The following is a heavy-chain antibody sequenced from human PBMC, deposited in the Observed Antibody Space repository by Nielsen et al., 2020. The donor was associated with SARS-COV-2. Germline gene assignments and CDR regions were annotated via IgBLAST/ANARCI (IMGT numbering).Heavy chain of an antibody. CDR1: GFTFGSYG. V-gene: IGHV3-33*01. CDR3: TRAPYSSGDFDF. J-gene: IGHJ4*02. Sequence: GGSLRLSCAASGFTFGSYGMHWVRQAPGKGLEWLAVIWYDGSEIYYADSANGRFTISRDTSKNTLYLQMNSLRVEDTAVYYCTRAPYSSGDFDFWGQGTLVTVSS. D-gene: IGHD6-25*01. CDR2: IWYDGSEI.